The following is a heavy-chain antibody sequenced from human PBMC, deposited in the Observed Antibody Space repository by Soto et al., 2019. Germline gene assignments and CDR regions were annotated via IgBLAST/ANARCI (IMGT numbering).Heavy chain of an antibody. CDR1: GYTFTSYD. CDR3: ARGSSPVGYCSGGSCYSAYYYGMDV. Sequence: QVQLVQSGAEVKKPGASVKVSCKASGYTFTSYDINWVRQATGQGLEWMGWMNPNSGNTGYAQKFQGRVTMTRNTSISTAYMELSSLRSEDTAVYYCARGSSPVGYCSGGSCYSAYYYGMDVWGQGTTVTVSS. V-gene: IGHV1-8*01. J-gene: IGHJ6*02. D-gene: IGHD2-15*01. CDR2: MNPNSGNT.